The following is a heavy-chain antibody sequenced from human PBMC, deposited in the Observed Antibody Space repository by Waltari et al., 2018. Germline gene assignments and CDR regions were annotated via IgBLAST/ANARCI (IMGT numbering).Heavy chain of an antibody. CDR2: IYYSGIT. Sequence: QVQLQESGPGLVKPSETLSLTCTVSAGSISSYYWSWIRQPPGKGLEWIGYIYYSGITNYNPSLKSRVTISVDTSKNQFSLKLNSVTAADTAVYYCARGSRGNGAAFDVWGQGTMVTVSS. CDR3: ARGSRGNGAAFDV. CDR1: AGSISSYY. J-gene: IGHJ3*01. D-gene: IGHD3-22*01. V-gene: IGHV4-59*01.